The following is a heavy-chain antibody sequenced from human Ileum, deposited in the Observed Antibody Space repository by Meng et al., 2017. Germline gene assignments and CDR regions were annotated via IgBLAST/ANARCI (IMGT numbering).Heavy chain of an antibody. CDR3: ASGSGSLDY. D-gene: IGHD3-3*01. CDR2: TYYRSKWYS. CDR1: GGSVSTNIAA. J-gene: IGHJ4*02. Sequence: QVQLSHSCPRTVKPLLPLSLSCACSGGSVSTNIAAWNWIRQSPLRGLEWLGRTYYRSKWYSEYAVSVKSRISITPDTSKNQFSLQMNSVTPEXTAVYYCASGSGSLDYWGPGTLVTVSS. V-gene: IGHV6-1*01.